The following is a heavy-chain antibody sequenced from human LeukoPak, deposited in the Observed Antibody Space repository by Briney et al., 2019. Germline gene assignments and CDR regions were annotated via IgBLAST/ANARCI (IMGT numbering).Heavy chain of an antibody. CDR3: ARLGIFGVVTDY. Sequence: PSETLSLTCTVSGGSISSYYWTWIRQPPGKGLEWIGYVYYSGSTNYNPSLKSRVTISVDASKNQFSLKLSSVTAAGTAVYYCARLGIFGVVTDYWGQGTLVTVSS. V-gene: IGHV4-59*08. CDR1: GGSISSYY. J-gene: IGHJ4*02. D-gene: IGHD3-3*01. CDR2: VYYSGST.